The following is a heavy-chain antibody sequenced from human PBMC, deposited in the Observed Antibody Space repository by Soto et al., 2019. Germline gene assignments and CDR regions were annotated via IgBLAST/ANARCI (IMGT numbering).Heavy chain of an antibody. CDR2: IIPIFGTA. D-gene: IGHD6-13*01. J-gene: IGHJ4*02. CDR3: ARDGSRGSSWYWLDY. V-gene: IGHV1-69*13. CDR1: GGTFSSYA. Sequence: EASVKVSCKASGGTFSSYAISWVRQAPGQGLEWMGGIIPIFGTANYAQKFQGRVTITADESTSTAYMELSSLRSEDTAVYYCARDGSRGSSWYWLDYWGQGTLVTVSS.